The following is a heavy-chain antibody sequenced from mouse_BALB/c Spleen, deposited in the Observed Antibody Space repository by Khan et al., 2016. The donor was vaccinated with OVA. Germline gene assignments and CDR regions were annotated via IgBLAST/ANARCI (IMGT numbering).Heavy chain of an antibody. V-gene: IGHV1-84*02. J-gene: IGHJ2*01. CDR3: AGGVDY. Sequence: QVQLQQSGPELVKPGASVKMSCKASGHTFTAYYINWVKQTPGQGLQWIGWIHPGSANTKYNERFKGKATLTVDTSSSTAYMQLSSLTSEDTAVYFCAGGVDYWGHGTTLTVSS. CDR2: IHPGSANT. CDR1: GHTFTAYY.